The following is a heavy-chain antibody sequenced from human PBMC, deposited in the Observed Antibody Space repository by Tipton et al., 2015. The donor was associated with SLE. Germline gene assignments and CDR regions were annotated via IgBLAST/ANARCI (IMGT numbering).Heavy chain of an antibody. D-gene: IGHD4-17*01. CDR1: GFTFSIYT. Sequence: SLRLSCAASGFTFSIYTLHWVRQAPGKGLEWVAVISYDGSNKYYPDSVKGRFTISRDNSKNTLYLQMNSLRAEDSAVYYCTTDRYDMTTAPTYYFDSWGQGTLVTVSS. V-gene: IGHV3-30*04. CDR3: TTDRYDMTTAPTYYFDS. CDR2: ISYDGSNK. J-gene: IGHJ4*02.